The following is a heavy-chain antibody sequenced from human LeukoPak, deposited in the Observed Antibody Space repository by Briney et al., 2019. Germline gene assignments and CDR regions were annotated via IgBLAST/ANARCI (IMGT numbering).Heavy chain of an antibody. V-gene: IGHV3-23*01. CDR3: AKDRRRSGYYPLYYFDY. D-gene: IGHD3-3*01. Sequence: GGSLRLSCAASGFTFRNSAMSWVRQAPGKGLEWVSAISGSGGSTYYADSAKGRFTISRDNSKNTLYLQMNSLRAEDTAVYYCAKDRRRSGYYPLYYFDYWGQGTLVTVSS. CDR1: GFTFRNSA. CDR2: ISGSGGST. J-gene: IGHJ4*02.